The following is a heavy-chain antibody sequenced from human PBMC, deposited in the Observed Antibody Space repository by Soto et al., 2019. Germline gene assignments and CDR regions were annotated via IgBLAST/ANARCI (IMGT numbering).Heavy chain of an antibody. CDR1: GGTFSSYA. J-gene: IGHJ6*03. CDR2: IIPIFGTA. Sequence: SVKVSCKASGGTFSSYAISWVRQAPGQGLEWMGGIIPIFGTANYAQKFQGRVTITADESTSTAYMELSSLRSEDTAVYYCARAYYYGSGTYYYYYMDVWGKGTTVTVSS. V-gene: IGHV1-69*13. D-gene: IGHD3-10*01. CDR3: ARAYYYGSGTYYYYYMDV.